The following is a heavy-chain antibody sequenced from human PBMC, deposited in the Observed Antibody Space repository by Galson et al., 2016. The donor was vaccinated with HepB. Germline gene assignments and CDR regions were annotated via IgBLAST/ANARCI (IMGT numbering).Heavy chain of an antibody. D-gene: IGHD7-27*01. Sequence: TLSLTCTVSGASMATSSFYWGWVRQPPGKGLEWIGEIHHSGSTNYNPSLKSRVTISVDRSKHQFSLKLSSVTAADTALYYCARGGNWVFDDWGQGTLVSVSS. CDR2: IHHSGST. CDR3: ARGGNWVFDD. CDR1: GASMATSSFY. V-gene: IGHV4-39*07. J-gene: IGHJ4*02.